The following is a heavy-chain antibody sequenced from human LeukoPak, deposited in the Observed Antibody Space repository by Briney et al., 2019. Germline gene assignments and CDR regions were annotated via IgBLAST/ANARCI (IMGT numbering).Heavy chain of an antibody. J-gene: IGHJ3*02. CDR2: IKQDGSEK. V-gene: IGHV3-7*03. Sequence: PGGSLRLSCAASGFTFSSYWMSWVRQAPGKGLEWVANIKQDGSEKYYVDSVKGRFTISRDNAKNSLYLQMNSLRAEDTAVYYCARPIQYCSGGSCYSIRDAFDIWGQGTMVTVSS. D-gene: IGHD2-15*01. CDR3: ARPIQYCSGGSCYSIRDAFDI. CDR1: GFTFSSYW.